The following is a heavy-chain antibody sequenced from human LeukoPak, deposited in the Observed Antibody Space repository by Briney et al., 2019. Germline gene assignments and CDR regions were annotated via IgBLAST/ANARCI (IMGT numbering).Heavy chain of an antibody. J-gene: IGHJ5*02. CDR3: ARDVIVVVPAAILNWFDP. CDR1: GGSISSGGYS. D-gene: IGHD2-2*01. CDR2: IYYSGST. Sequence: SETLSLTCTVSGGSISSGGYSWSWIRQHPAKSLEWIGYIYYSGSTYYNPSLQSRVTISVDTSKNQFSLKLSSVTAADTAVYYCARDVIVVVPAAILNWFDPWGQGTLVTVSS. V-gene: IGHV4-31*03.